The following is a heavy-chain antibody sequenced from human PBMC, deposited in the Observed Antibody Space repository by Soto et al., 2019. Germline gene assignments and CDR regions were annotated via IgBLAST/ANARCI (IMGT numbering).Heavy chain of an antibody. V-gene: IGHV4-59*13. CDR2: IYFNGNT. CDR1: AASFSKYY. CDR3: ASVTFGGVVLAH. J-gene: IGHJ4*02. Sequence: QVQLQESGPGLVKPSETLSLTCTVSAASFSKYYRTWIRQPPGKGLEWIGYIYFNGNTNYNPSLKRRVTISVDTSKKQISLNLTPVTDADTAVYFCASVTFGGVVLAHWGQGTLVTVSS. D-gene: IGHD3-16*01.